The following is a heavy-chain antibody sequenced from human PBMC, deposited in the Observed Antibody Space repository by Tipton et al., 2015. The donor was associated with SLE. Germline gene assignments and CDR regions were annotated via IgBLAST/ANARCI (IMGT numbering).Heavy chain of an antibody. CDR3: ARHRWRWNDAFDI. Sequence: LRLSCTVSGFSFSSYYWSWIRQPPGKGLEWIGYVYYSGSTNYNPSLRGRITTSVDTSKNQFSLKLTSVTAADTAVYYCARHRWRWNDAFDIWGQGTMVTVSS. J-gene: IGHJ3*02. CDR2: VYYSGST. D-gene: IGHD5-24*01. CDR1: GFSFSSYY. V-gene: IGHV4-59*08.